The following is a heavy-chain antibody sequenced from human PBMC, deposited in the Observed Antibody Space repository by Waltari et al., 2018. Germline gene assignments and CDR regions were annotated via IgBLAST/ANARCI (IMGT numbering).Heavy chain of an antibody. CDR1: GESFIGYY. CDR3: VRGKMYSRPYFDY. J-gene: IGHJ4*02. Sequence: QLQQWGAGLLKPSETLSLTCAVSGESFIGYYWNWIRQPPGRGLEWIGEIHHSGSINYNPSLESRVTISQDMSKNQFSLKLTSVTAADTAVYYCVRGKMYSRPYFDYWGQGTLVTVSS. V-gene: IGHV4-34*01. CDR2: IHHSGSI. D-gene: IGHD6-13*01.